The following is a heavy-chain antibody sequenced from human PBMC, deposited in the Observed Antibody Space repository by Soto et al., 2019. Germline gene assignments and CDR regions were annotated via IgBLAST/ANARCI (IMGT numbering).Heavy chain of an antibody. CDR3: AKAGYSSSWYRGFDP. V-gene: IGHV3-23*01. Sequence: PVGSLRLSCAGSGFTFSSYAMSWVRQAPGKGLEWVSAISGSGGSTYYADSVKGRFTISRDNSKNTLYLQMNSLRAEDTAVYYCAKAGYSSSWYRGFDPWGQGTLVTVSS. CDR1: GFTFSSYA. D-gene: IGHD6-13*01. CDR2: ISGSGGST. J-gene: IGHJ5*02.